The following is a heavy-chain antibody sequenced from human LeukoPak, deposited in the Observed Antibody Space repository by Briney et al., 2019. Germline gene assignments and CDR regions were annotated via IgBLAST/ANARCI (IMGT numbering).Heavy chain of an antibody. CDR2: IFYTGDT. D-gene: IGHD3-16*02. J-gene: IGHJ5*02. CDR3: ARAYRLTSPRGFDP. CDR1: GGFISGYY. V-gene: IGHV4-59*01. Sequence: ASETLSLTCTVSGGFISGYYWNWIRQSPGKGLEWIGYIFYTGDTDYNPSLRSRVTMSVDRSNNRFSLQLASVTTADSAFYYCARAYRLTSPRGFDPWGPGILVTVSS.